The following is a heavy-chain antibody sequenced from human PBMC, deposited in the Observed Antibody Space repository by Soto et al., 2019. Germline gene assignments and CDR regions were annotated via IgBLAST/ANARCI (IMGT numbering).Heavy chain of an antibody. D-gene: IGHD3-3*01. CDR1: GFTFSNYA. CDR3: AKGRKPDHDDGLCAFDS. CDR2: LNGSGGST. Sequence: QSGGSLRLSCAASGFTFSNYAMTWVRQAPGKGLEWVSGLNGSGGSTSSADSVKGRFTISRDPSTTTLFLDMYSLGAEDTAIYYCAKGRKPDHDDGLCAFDSWGQGVLVTVSS. V-gene: IGHV3-23*01. J-gene: IGHJ4*02.